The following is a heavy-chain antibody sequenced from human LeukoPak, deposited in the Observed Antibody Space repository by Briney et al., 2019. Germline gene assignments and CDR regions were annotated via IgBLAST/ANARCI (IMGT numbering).Heavy chain of an antibody. Sequence: GASVKVSCTVSGSSLTELSLYWVRQAPGKGLEWMGGFDVIDAKTFYAQKFQGRVNMTEDSSTDTAYMELSSLRSDDTAFYYCAAGRPYSLLDYWGQGTLLTVSS. J-gene: IGHJ4*02. D-gene: IGHD5-18*01. CDR1: GSSLTELS. CDR3: AAGRPYSLLDY. CDR2: FDVIDAKT. V-gene: IGHV1-24*01.